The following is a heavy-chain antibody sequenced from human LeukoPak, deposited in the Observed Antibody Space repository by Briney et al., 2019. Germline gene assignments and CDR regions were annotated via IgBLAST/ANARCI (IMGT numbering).Heavy chain of an antibody. D-gene: IGHD4-17*01. Sequence: SETLSLTCAVYGGSFSGYYWIWIRQPPGKGLEWIGEINDSGNTKYNPSLKSRVTISVDSSKSQFSLKLRSVTAADTAVYHCARGPLRDTVTTRYFDYWGQGTLVTVSS. V-gene: IGHV4-34*01. CDR2: INDSGNT. J-gene: IGHJ4*02. CDR3: ARGPLRDTVTTRYFDY. CDR1: GGSFSGYY.